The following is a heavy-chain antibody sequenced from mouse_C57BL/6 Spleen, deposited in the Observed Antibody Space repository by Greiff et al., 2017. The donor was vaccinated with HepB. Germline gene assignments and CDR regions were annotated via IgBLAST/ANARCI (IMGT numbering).Heavy chain of an antibody. Sequence: EVKLVESGGGLVQPGGSLSLSCAASGFTFTDYYMSWVRQPPGKALEWLGFIRNKANGYTTEYSASVKGRFTISRDNSQSILYLQMNALRAEDSATYYCARSSYGNYDYWGQGTTLTVSS. CDR3: ARSSYGNYDY. J-gene: IGHJ2*01. CDR1: GFTFTDYY. V-gene: IGHV7-3*01. D-gene: IGHD2-10*01. CDR2: IRNKANGYTT.